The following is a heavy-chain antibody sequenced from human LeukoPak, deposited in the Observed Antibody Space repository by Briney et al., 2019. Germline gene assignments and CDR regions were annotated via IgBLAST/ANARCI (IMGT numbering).Heavy chain of an antibody. D-gene: IGHD1-1*01. CDR2: ISYDGSNK. J-gene: IGHJ4*02. Sequence: GGSLRLSCAASSFTFSTYDMHWVRQAPGKGLEWMAVISYDGSNKYYADSVKGRFTISRDNSKNTLYLQMNSLSVDDTAIYYCAKGFVEPGPDYFDYWGQGTLVTVSS. V-gene: IGHV3-30*18. CDR1: SFTFSTYD. CDR3: AKGFVEPGPDYFDY.